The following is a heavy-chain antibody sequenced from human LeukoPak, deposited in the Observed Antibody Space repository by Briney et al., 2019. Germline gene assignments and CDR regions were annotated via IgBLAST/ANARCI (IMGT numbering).Heavy chain of an antibody. J-gene: IGHJ4*02. Sequence: GGSLRLSCAASDFTFSGSWMSWVRQAPGKGLEWVANINQDGSAKNYLDSVKGRFTISIDRGKNSLYLQMNSLRDEDTAVYYCARELSWSGRDYWGQGTLVTVSS. CDR1: DFTFSGSW. D-gene: IGHD3-3*01. CDR2: INQDGSAK. CDR3: ARELSWSGRDY. V-gene: IGHV3-7*01.